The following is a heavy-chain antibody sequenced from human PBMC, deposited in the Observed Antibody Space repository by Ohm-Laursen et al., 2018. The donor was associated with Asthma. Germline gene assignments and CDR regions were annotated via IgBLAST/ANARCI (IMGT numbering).Heavy chain of an antibody. CDR2: ISTASSFI. CDR1: GSTFSRYS. Sequence: SLRLSCSASGSTFSRYSIHWVRQIPGKGLEWVASISTASSFIYYADSVRGRFTTSRDNARNSVYLQMNSLRAEDTALYYCARIGAEWELPGREYTLHHWGAGALVTVSS. CDR3: ARIGAEWELPGREYTLHH. J-gene: IGHJ1*01. D-gene: IGHD1-26*01. V-gene: IGHV3-21*03.